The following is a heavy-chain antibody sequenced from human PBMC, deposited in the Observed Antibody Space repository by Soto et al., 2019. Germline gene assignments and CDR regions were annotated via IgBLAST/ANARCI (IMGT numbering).Heavy chain of an antibody. J-gene: IGHJ4*02. CDR2: ISNDGSNP. CDR3: ARTGYDRSGYFVEYYFDY. Sequence: GSLRLSCAASGFTFSKYAMHRVRQARGTGLEWVAVISNDGSNPYYADSVKGRFTISRDNSKNTLYLQMNSLREEDTAVYYCARTGYDRSGYFVEYYFDYWGQGTLVTVSS. V-gene: IGHV3-30-3*01. D-gene: IGHD3-22*01. CDR1: GFTFSKYA.